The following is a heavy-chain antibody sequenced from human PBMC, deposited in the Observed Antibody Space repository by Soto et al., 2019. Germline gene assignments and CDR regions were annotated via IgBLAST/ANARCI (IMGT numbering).Heavy chain of an antibody. CDR1: GYSFTTYW. Sequence: EESLKISCQGSGYSFTTYWISWVRQMPGKGLERMGKIDPGYSSTNYSPSFRGHITISVDRSINTAHLQFSSLKAADTAVYYCAGLEKWWYNYYGLDVWGQGTMVTVSS. CDR2: IDPGYSST. CDR3: AGLEKWWYNYYGLDV. J-gene: IGHJ6*02. D-gene: IGHD2-15*01. V-gene: IGHV5-10-1*01.